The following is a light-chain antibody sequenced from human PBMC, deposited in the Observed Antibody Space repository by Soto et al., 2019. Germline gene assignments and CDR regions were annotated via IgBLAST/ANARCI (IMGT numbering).Light chain of an antibody. Sequence: QSALVQPASVSGSPGRSITISCTGTSSDVGVSNYVSWYQHHPHRAPKLLIFEVSYRPSGVSNRFSGSKSGNTASLTISGLQAEDEADYYCSSYTSSNTLEVFGIGTKVTVL. V-gene: IGLV2-14*01. CDR3: SSYTSSNTLEV. CDR1: SSDVGVSNY. CDR2: EVS. J-gene: IGLJ1*01.